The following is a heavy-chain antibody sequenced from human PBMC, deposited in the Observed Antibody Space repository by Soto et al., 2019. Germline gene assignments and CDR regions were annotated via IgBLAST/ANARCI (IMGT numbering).Heavy chain of an antibody. D-gene: IGHD6-19*01. CDR3: AKEAVSGWYYFDY. V-gene: IGHV3-30-3*01. Sequence: GGSLRLSCAASGFTFSSCSMHWVRQAPGKGLEWVAVISYDGSNKYYADSVKGRFTISRDNSKNTLFLQMSSQRAEDTAVYYCAKEAVSGWYYFDYWGPGTLVTVSS. CDR1: GFTFSSCS. J-gene: IGHJ4*02. CDR2: ISYDGSNK.